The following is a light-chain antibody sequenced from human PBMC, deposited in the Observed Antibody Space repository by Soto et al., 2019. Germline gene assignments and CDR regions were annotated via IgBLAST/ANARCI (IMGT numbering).Light chain of an antibody. CDR2: WAS. CDR1: QTILYSSNNKND. J-gene: IGKJ2*01. Sequence: DIVMTQSPDSLAVSLGERATINCKSSQTILYSSNNKNDLAWYQQRPGQPPKLLIYWASTRESGVPDRFSGSGSGTDFTLTISSLQAEDVAVYYCQQYQTTPYTCGQGTKLEIK. CDR3: QQYQTTPYT. V-gene: IGKV4-1*01.